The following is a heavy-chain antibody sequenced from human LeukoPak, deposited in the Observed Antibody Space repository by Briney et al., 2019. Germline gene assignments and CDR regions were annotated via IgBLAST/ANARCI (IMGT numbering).Heavy chain of an antibody. V-gene: IGHV4-59*01. D-gene: IGHD4-17*01. J-gene: IGHJ5*02. Sequence: KPSETLSLTCPVPGGSISSFYWSWIRQPPGKGLEWIGYIYYSGSTNYNPSLKSRVTISVDTSKNQFSLKLSSVTAADTAVYYCARVPQKRGLRGAWFDPWGQGTLVTVSS. CDR1: GGSISSFY. CDR2: IYYSGST. CDR3: ARVPQKRGLRGAWFDP.